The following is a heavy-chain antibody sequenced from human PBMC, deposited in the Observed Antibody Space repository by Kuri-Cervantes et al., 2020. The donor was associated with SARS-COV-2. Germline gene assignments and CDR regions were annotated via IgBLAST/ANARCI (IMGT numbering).Heavy chain of an antibody. CDR2: IYYTGGT. CDR3: ARGGTTSRYYFDY. CDR1: GDSIGNGKYY. J-gene: IGHJ4*02. V-gene: IGHV4-31*03. D-gene: IGHD2/OR15-2a*01. Sequence: SETLSLTCNVTGDSIGNGKYYWSWIRQRPGRGLEWIGYIYYTGGTYYSPSLNSRVTISVDTFKNQFPLKMTSLTAADTALYFCARGGTTSRYYFDYWGLGTLVTVSS.